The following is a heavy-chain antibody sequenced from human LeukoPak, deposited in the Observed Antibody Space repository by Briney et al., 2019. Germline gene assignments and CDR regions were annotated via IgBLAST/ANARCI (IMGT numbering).Heavy chain of an antibody. CDR1: GFTFSSYI. CDR2: ITSNVDTT. CDR3: VKDDSYYYDSSGRDS. D-gene: IGHD3-22*01. Sequence: GGSLRLSCSASGFTFSSYIMHWARQAPGKGLEYVSAITSNVDTTYYADSVKGRVTISRDNSKNTLYLQMSSLRAEDTAVYYCVKDDSYYYDSSGRDSWGQGTLVSVSS. J-gene: IGHJ4*02. V-gene: IGHV3-64D*09.